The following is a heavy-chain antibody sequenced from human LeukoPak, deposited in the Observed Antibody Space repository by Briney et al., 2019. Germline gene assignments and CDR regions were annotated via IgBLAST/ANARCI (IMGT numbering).Heavy chain of an antibody. CDR2: INPKSGGT. J-gene: IGHJ5*02. CDR1: AYTFTGYY. Sequence: GASLKVSCKASAYTFTGYYMHWVRQAPGQGLEWMAWINPKSGGTNYAQKFQGRVTMTRDTSISTAYMELSRLRSDDTAVYFFVRQRTAYDILTGPRLRRWFDPWGQGTLVTVSS. V-gene: IGHV1-2*02. D-gene: IGHD3-9*01. CDR3: VRQRTAYDILTGPRLRRWFDP.